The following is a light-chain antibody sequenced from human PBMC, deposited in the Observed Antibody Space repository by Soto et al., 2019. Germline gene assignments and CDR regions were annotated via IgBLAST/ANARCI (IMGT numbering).Light chain of an antibody. CDR1: SSDGGGYNY. J-gene: IGLJ1*01. V-gene: IGLV2-8*01. Sequence: QSVLTQPPSASGSPGQSVTISCTGTSSDGGGYNYVSWYQQHPGKAPTLMIYEVSKRPSGVPDRFSGSKSGNTASLTVSGLQAEDEADYYCCSYADSNNVFGTGTKLPS. CDR2: EVS. CDR3: CSYADSNNV.